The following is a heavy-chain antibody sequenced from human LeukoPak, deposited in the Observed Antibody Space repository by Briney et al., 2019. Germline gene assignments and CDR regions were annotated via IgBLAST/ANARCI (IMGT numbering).Heavy chain of an antibody. CDR1: GFTFSDYS. J-gene: IGHJ4*02. CDR3: AKLLYYYDSSQPY. CDR2: ITSTSRYI. D-gene: IGHD3-22*01. Sequence: GGSLRLSCAASGFTFSDYSMNWVRQAPGKGLEWVSSITSTSRYIYDADSVKGRFTISRDNSKNTLYLQMNSLRAEDTAVYYCAKLLYYYDSSQPYWGQGTLVTVSS. V-gene: IGHV3-21*04.